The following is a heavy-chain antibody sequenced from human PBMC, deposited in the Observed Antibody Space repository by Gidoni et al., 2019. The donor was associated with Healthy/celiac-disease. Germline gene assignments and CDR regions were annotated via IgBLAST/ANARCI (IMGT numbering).Heavy chain of an antibody. D-gene: IGHD1-1*01. J-gene: IGHJ6*02. CDR3: ARKKLVQSHYYYYGMDV. CDR2: IIPIFGTA. V-gene: IGHV1-69*01. CDR1: VGTFSSYA. Sequence: QVQLVQSGAEVKKPGSSVKVSCKPAVGTFSSYAISWVRQAPGQGLEWMGGIIPIFGTATYAQKFQGRVTITADESTSTAYMELSSLRSEDTAVYYCARKKLVQSHYYYYGMDVWGQGTTVTVSS.